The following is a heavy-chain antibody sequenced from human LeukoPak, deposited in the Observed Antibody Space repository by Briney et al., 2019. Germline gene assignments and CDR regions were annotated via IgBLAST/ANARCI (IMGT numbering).Heavy chain of an antibody. V-gene: IGHV4-4*07. CDR2: IYTSGST. Sequence: SETLSLTCTVSGGSISSYYWSWIRQPAGKGLEWIGRIYTSGSTNYNPSLKSRVTISVDTSKNQFSLKLSSVTAADTAVYYCARVLLAVAGTNRWFDPWGQGTLVTVSS. D-gene: IGHD6-19*01. J-gene: IGHJ5*02. CDR3: ARVLLAVAGTNRWFDP. CDR1: GGSISSYY.